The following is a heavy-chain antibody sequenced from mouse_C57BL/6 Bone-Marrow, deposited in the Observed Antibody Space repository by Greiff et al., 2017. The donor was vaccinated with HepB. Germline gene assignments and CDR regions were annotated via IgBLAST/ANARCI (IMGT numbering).Heavy chain of an antibody. CDR3: ARGGLGLLLPEGYYAMDY. Sequence: QVQLQQSGAELVRPGTSVKVSCKASGYAFTNYLIEWVKQRPGQGLEWIGVINPGSGGTNYNEKFKGKATLTADKSSSTAYMQLGSLTSEDSAVYFCARGGLGLLLPEGYYAMDYWGQGTSVTVSS. CDR2: INPGSGGT. J-gene: IGHJ4*01. D-gene: IGHD2-1*01. V-gene: IGHV1-54*01. CDR1: GYAFTNYL.